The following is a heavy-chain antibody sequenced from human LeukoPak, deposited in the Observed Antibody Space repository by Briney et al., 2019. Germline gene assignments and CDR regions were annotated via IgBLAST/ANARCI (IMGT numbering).Heavy chain of an antibody. CDR2: ISGYNRNT. Sequence: GASVTVSCKASRYTFTNYGISWVRQAPTQGLEWMGWISGYNRNTNYAQKLQGRVTMTTDTSTSTAYMELRSLGSDNTGVYYCARGRKQLEFDYWGQGTLVTVSS. J-gene: IGHJ4*02. CDR3: ARGRKQLEFDY. D-gene: IGHD6-6*01. V-gene: IGHV1-18*01. CDR1: RYTFTNYG.